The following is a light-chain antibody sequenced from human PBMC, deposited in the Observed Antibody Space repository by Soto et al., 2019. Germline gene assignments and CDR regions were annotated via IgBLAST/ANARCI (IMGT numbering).Light chain of an antibody. CDR1: QGISSY. Sequence: AIRMTQSPSTLSASTGDRVTITCRASQGISSYLAWYQQKPGKAPKLLIYAASTWPSGVPSRFSGSGSGTDFTLTIRSLQSEDFAAYYCQQYYSYSVTFGQGTKVEIK. CDR3: QQYYSYSVT. J-gene: IGKJ1*01. CDR2: AAS. V-gene: IGKV1-8*01.